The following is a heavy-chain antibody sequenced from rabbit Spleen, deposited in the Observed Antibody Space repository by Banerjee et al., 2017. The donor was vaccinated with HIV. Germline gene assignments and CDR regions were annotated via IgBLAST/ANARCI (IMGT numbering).Heavy chain of an antibody. CDR2: IDAATAKP. D-gene: IGHD1-1*01. CDR1: GVSLNDKDV. J-gene: IGHJ4*01. CDR3: ARDLVSVIGWKINL. V-gene: IGHV1S45*01. Sequence: EQLEESGGGLVKPEGSLTLTCKVSGVSLNDKDVMCWVRQAQGKGLGWIASIDAATAKPDYATWAKGRCTFSRTSSTTVTLRMTSLTTADTATYFCARDLVSVIGWKINLWGPGTLGTDS.